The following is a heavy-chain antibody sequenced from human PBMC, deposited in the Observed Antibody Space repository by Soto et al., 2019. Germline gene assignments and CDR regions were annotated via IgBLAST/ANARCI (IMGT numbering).Heavy chain of an antibody. CDR1: GFSCSSAW. CDR2: IKSKTDGGTT. CDR3: TTDSLFTQMLVRFDF. Sequence: PGGSLRLSCAASGFSCSSAWINWVRQTPGRGLEWVGRIKSKTDGGTTDFAARVKGRFAISRDDSRDMMYMQMNSLKTEDIGVYYCTTDSLFTQMLVRFDFWGLGTLVTVSS. J-gene: IGHJ4*01. V-gene: IGHV3-15*07. D-gene: IGHD3-10*02.